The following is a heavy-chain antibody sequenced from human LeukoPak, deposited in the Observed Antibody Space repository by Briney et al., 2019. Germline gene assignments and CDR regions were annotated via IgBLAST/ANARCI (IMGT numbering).Heavy chain of an antibody. Sequence: PGGSLRLSCAASGFTFSNAWMSWVRQAPGKGLEWVGRIKSKTDGGTTDYAAPVKGRFTISRDDSKNTLYLQMNSLKTEDTAVYYCTTDGGAVVVTAIGYYYYMDVWGKGTTVTISS. J-gene: IGHJ6*03. CDR1: GFTFSNAW. CDR3: TTDGGAVVVTAIGYYYYMDV. D-gene: IGHD2-21*02. CDR2: IKSKTDGGTT. V-gene: IGHV3-15*01.